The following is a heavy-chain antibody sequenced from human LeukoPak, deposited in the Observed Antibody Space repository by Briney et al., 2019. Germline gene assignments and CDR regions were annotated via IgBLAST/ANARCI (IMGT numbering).Heavy chain of an antibody. CDR1: AGTFSSYA. V-gene: IGHV1-69*10. Sequence: ASVTVSCRASAGTFSSYAISWVRQAPGQGLEWMGGIIPILGIANYAQKFQGRVTITADKSTSTAYMELSSLRSEDTAVYYCARGRGYSYGSTPHFDYWGQGTLVTVSS. D-gene: IGHD5-18*01. CDR3: ARGRGYSYGSTPHFDY. CDR2: IIPILGIA. J-gene: IGHJ4*02.